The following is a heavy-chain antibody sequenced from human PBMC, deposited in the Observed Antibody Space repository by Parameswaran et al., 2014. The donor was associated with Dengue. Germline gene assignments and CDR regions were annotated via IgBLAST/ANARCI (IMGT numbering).Heavy chain of an antibody. J-gene: IGHJ4*02. V-gene: IGHV4-34*01. CDR3: ARVHNFWGGYKGLDF. D-gene: IGHD3-3*01. Sequence: RWIRQPPGKGLEWIGEISHSGISDYNPSLKSRITISLDTSKSQCSLKLSSVTAADTAVYYCARVHNFWGGYKGLDFWGQGTLVTVSS. CDR2: ISHSGIS.